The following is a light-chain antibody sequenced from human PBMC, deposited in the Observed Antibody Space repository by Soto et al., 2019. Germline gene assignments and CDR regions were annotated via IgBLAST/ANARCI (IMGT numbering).Light chain of an antibody. CDR2: DNT. CDR3: QSYDNSLRAYV. Sequence: QSALTQPASVSGAPGQTVSISCTGTTSNLGAGYDVHWYRHLPGTAPTLLISDNTNRPSGVPDRFSGSKSGTSASLAISGLQSEDEADYYCQSYDNSLRAYVFGPGTKVTVL. CDR1: TSNLGAGYD. J-gene: IGLJ1*01. V-gene: IGLV1-40*01.